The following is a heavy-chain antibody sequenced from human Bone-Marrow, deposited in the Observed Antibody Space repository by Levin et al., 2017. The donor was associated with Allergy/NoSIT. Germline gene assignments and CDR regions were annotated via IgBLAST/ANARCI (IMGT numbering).Heavy chain of an antibody. CDR2: MFAGGAA. Sequence: KPSETLSLTCTVSGVSINNTHHYWSWIRQPAGKGLEWIGRMFAGGAATYNRSLRSRVTVSIDTSKNQFSLKLTSVTAADTAVYYCARDETFNSWHVAWFDSWGQGTLVTVSS. J-gene: IGHJ5*01. CDR3: ARDETFNSWHVAWFDS. CDR1: GVSINNTHHY. V-gene: IGHV4-61*02. D-gene: IGHD6-13*01.